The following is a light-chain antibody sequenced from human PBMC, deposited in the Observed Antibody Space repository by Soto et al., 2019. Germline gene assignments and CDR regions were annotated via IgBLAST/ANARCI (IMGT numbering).Light chain of an antibody. J-gene: IGLJ1*01. CDR3: TSYTSSTTNYV. CDR2: EVS. Sequence: QSALTQPASVSGSPGQSITFSCTGTSSDIGGYNYVSWYQKHPGKAPKLMIYEVSNRPSGVSDRFSGSKSGNTASLTISGLQAEDEADYYCTSYTSSTTNYVFGTGTKVTVL. V-gene: IGLV2-14*01. CDR1: SSDIGGYNY.